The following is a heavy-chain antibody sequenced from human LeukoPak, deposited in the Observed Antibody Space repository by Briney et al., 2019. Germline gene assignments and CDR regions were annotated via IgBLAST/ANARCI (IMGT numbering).Heavy chain of an antibody. CDR3: ARGADSSGYYSIFYFDY. J-gene: IGHJ4*02. CDR2: IYYSGST. CDR1: GGSISSYC. Sequence: SETLSLTGTVSGGSISSYCWNWIRQPPGKGLEWIGYIYYSGSTNYNPSLKSRVTISVDTSKNQFSLKLSSVTAADTAVYYCARGADSSGYYSIFYFDYWGQGTLVTVSS. V-gene: IGHV4-59*01. D-gene: IGHD3-22*01.